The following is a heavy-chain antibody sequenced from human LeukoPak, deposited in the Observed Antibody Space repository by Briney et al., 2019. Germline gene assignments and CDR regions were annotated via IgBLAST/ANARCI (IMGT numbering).Heavy chain of an antibody. Sequence: GGSLRLSCAASGFTFSGYWMHWVRQAPGKGPVWVSRINSDGITTSYADSVKGRFTISRDNAKNTLYLQMNSLRAEDTAVYYCARDMEYCGGDCYAFDIWGQGAMVTVSS. V-gene: IGHV3-74*01. CDR1: GFTFSGYW. CDR2: INSDGITT. J-gene: IGHJ3*02. D-gene: IGHD2-21*02. CDR3: ARDMEYCGGDCYAFDI.